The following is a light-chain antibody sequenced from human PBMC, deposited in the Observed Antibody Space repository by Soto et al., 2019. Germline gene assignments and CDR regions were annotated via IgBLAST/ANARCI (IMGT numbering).Light chain of an antibody. J-gene: IGKJ1*01. V-gene: IGKV1-5*03. Sequence: DIQMTQSPSTLSAAVGDRVTITCLASKSISTWLAWYQQEPGKVPKLLIHKASSLQSGVPSRFSGSGSGTDFTLTITSLQPEDFATYYCQQSYSMPRTFGQRAKVDIK. CDR2: KAS. CDR3: QQSYSMPRT. CDR1: KSISTW.